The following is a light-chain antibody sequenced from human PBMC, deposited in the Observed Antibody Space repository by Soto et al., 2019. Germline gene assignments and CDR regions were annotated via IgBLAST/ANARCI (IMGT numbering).Light chain of an antibody. V-gene: IGKV3-20*01. CDR1: QSVSSSY. Sequence: EIVLTQSPGTLSLSPGERATLSCRASQSVSSSYLAWYQQKPGQAPRLLIYGASSRATGIPDRFSGSGSGTDFTLTISSREPEDFAVYYCQQYGSSPPVSWTFGQGTKVEIK. CDR3: QQYGSSPPVSWT. CDR2: GAS. J-gene: IGKJ1*01.